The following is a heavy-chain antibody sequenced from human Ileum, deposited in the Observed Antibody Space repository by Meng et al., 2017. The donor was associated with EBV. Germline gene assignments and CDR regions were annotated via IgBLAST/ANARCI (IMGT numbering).Heavy chain of an antibody. V-gene: IGHV4-39*07. Sequence: LQQRVSGPGLLKPADTLSLTCSVSGDSISNSEYHGIWIRQSPGKGLEWIGSIYRSGSTYYDPSLKSRVTISLDTSKKQFSLKLSSVTAADTAVYYCARDPAYPRGLFDSWGQGTLVTVSS. D-gene: IGHD3-10*01. J-gene: IGHJ4*02. CDR1: GDSISNSEYH. CDR3: ARDPAYPRGLFDS. CDR2: IYRSGST.